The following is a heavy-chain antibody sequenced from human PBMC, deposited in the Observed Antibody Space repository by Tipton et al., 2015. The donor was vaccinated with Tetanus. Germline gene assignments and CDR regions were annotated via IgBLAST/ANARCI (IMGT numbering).Heavy chain of an antibody. V-gene: IGHV3-74*01. CDR2: INTDGSIR. CDR1: GFTFSNYW. Sequence: SLRLSCVASGFTFSNYWMHWVRQAPGKGLVWVSRINTDGSIRNYADSVKGRFTISRDNAENTLSLQMNSLRAEDTAVYYCAKGADDFWSGYNYGMDVWGQGTTVTVSS. J-gene: IGHJ6*02. CDR3: AKGADDFWSGYNYGMDV. D-gene: IGHD3-3*01.